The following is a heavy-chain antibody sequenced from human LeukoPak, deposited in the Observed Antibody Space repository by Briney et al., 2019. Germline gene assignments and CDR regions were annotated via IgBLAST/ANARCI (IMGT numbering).Heavy chain of an antibody. D-gene: IGHD3-3*01. CDR2: IYTSGCT. CDR1: GGFISSYY. J-gene: IGHJ4*02. Sequence: SETLSLTCTVCGGFISSYYWRWIRQPPAKGLEGIGYIYTSGCTNYNPSLKSRVTISVDTSKNQFSLKLSSVTAADTAVYYCARHAKTYYDFWSGYGYYFDYWGQGTLVTVSS. V-gene: IGHV4-4*09. CDR3: ARHAKTYYDFWSGYGYYFDY.